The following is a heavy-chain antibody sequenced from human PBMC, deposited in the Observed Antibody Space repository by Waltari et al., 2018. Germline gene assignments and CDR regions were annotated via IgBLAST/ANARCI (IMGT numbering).Heavy chain of an antibody. V-gene: IGHV1-3*01. D-gene: IGHD2-2*01. Sequence: QVQLVQSGAEVKKPGASVKVSCKTSGYTFTNYAIHWVRQAPGQRLEWMGRLSPGYGNTKYSQKCQGRVTITRDTTASTAYMELSSLRSEDTAVYYCARLADCTSSICYYDYWGQGTLVSVSS. CDR1: GYTFTNYA. CDR2: LSPGYGNT. CDR3: ARLADCTSSICYYDY. J-gene: IGHJ4*02.